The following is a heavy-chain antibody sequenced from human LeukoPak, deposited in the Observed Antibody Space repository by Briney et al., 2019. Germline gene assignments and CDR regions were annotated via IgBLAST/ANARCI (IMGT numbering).Heavy chain of an antibody. CDR2: IIPILGIA. J-gene: IGHJ6*02. CDR1: GGTFSSYA. D-gene: IGHD5-18*01. V-gene: IGHV1-69*04. CDR3: ARFDTAMVTYDYYGMDV. Sequence: GASVKVSCKASGGTFSSYAISWVRQAPGQGLEWMGRIIPILGIANSAQKFQGRVTITADKSTSTAYMELSSLRSEDTAVYYCARFDTAMVTYDYYGMDVWGQGTTVTVSS.